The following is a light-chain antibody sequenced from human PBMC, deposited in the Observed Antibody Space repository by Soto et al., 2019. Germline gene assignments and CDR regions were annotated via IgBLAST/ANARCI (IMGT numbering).Light chain of an antibody. V-gene: IGLV1-44*01. CDR2: NDN. Sequence: QSALTQPPSASGTPGQRVTISCSGSSSNIGSNTVNWYQQLPGTAPKLLIYNDNQRPSGVPDRFSGSKSGTSASLAISGLQSGDEADYVCAGWDASLNGYVFGTGTKVTVL. J-gene: IGLJ1*01. CDR1: SSNIGSNT. CDR3: AGWDASLNGYV.